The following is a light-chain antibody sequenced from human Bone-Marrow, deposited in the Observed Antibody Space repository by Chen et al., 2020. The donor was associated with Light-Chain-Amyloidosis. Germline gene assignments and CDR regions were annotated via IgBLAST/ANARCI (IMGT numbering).Light chain of an antibody. CDR1: DLPTKY. CDR3: QSADSSGTYEVI. Sequence: SSALTQPPSLSVSPAQPAMITCSGDDLPTKYAYWYQQKPGQAPVLVIHRDTERPSGISERFSGSSSGTTATLTISGVQAEDEADYHCQSADSSGTYEVIFGGGTKLTVL. CDR2: RDT. J-gene: IGLJ2*01. V-gene: IGLV3-25*03.